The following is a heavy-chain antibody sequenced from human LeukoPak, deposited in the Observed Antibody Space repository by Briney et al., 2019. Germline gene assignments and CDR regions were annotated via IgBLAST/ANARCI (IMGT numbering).Heavy chain of an antibody. CDR1: GGSISSSSYY. V-gene: IGHV4-39*01. CDR2: MYYSGST. CDR3: ARLLSPKTAGYSGYDSRYD. Sequence: PSETLSLTCTVSGGSISSSSYYWGWIRQPPGKGLEWIGSMYYSGSTYYNPSLKSRITISVDTSKNQFSLKLSSVTAADTAVYYCARLLSPKTAGYSGYDSRYDWGQGTLVTVSS. J-gene: IGHJ4*02. D-gene: IGHD5-12*01.